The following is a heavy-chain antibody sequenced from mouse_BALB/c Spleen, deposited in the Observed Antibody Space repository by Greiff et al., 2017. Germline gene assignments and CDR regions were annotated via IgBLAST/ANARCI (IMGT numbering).Heavy chain of an antibody. J-gene: IGHJ3*01. CDR3: TRNYDGAWFAY. D-gene: IGHD1-1*01. CDR2: IYPGNSDT. CDR1: GYTFTSYW. Sequence: VQLQQSGTVLARPGASVKMSCKASGYTFTSYWMHWVKQRPGQGLEWIGAIYPGNSDTSYNQKFKGKAKLTAVTSTSTAYMELSSLTNEDSAVYYCTRNYDGAWFAYWGQGTLVTVSA. V-gene: IGHV1-5*01.